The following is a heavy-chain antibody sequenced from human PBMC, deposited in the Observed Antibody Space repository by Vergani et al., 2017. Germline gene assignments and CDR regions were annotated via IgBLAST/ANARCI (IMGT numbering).Heavy chain of an antibody. J-gene: IGHJ4*02. V-gene: IGHV1-3*01. CDR1: GYTFTSYA. CDR2: INAGNGNT. CDR3: ARTLRRYSYGYGWALGY. Sequence: QVQLVQSGAEVKKPGASVKVSCKASGYTFTSYAMHWVRQAPGQRLEWMGWINAGNGNTKYSQKFQGRVSITRDTSASPAYMELSSLRSEDTAVYYCARTLRRYSYGYGWALGYWGQGTLVTVSS. D-gene: IGHD5-18*01.